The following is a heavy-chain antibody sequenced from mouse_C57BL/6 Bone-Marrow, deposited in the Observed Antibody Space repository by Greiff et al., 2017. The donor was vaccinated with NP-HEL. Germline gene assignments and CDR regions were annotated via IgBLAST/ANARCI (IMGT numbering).Heavy chain of an antibody. V-gene: IGHV1-19*01. J-gene: IGHJ2*01. CDR2: INPYNGGT. CDR3: ARIPGSRYYFDY. CDR1: GYTFTDYY. Sequence: EVQLQQSGPVLVKPGASVKMSCKASGYTFTDYYLNWVQQSHGKSLEWIGVINPYNGGTSYNQKFKGKATLTVDKSSSTAYMELNSLTSEDSAVYFCARIPGSRYYFDYWGQGTTLTVSS. D-gene: IGHD1-1*01.